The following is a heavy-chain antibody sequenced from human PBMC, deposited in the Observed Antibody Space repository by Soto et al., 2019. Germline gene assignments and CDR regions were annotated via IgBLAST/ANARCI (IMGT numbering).Heavy chain of an antibody. CDR3: AKFRSWDRWRAFDI. CDR1: GGSISSTNW. J-gene: IGHJ3*02. V-gene: IGHV4-4*02. Sequence: PSETLSLTCAVSGGSISSTNWWSWVRQPPGKGLEWIGEIYHSGSTNYNPSLESRVTISVDKSKNQLSLKLSSVTAADTAVYYCAKFRSWDRWRAFDIWGQGTMVTVSS. D-gene: IGHD6-13*01. CDR2: IYHSGST.